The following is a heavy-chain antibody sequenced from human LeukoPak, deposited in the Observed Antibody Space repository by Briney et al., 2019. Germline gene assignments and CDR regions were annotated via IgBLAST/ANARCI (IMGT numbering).Heavy chain of an antibody. V-gene: IGHV3-7*01. CDR2: IRQDGSEK. Sequence: GGSLRLSCAASGFTFSSYWMSWVRQAPGKGLEWVSNIRQDGSEKYYVDSVKGRFTISRDNAKNSLYLQMNSLRAEDTAVYYCARTGYNHIRGFDYWGQGTLVTVPS. CDR1: GFTFSSYW. CDR3: ARTGYNHIRGFDY. J-gene: IGHJ4*02. D-gene: IGHD5-24*01.